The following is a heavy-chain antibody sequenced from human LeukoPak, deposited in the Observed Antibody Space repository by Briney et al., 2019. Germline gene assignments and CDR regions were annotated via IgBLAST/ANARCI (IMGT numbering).Heavy chain of an antibody. CDR1: GGSISSYY. Sequence: SETLSLTCTVSGGSISSYYWSWIRQPPGKGLEWIGYIYDSGSTNYNPSLKSRVTISVDTSKNQFSLKLSSVTAADTAVYYCASTKQYSSSWYDYWGQGTLVTVSS. V-gene: IGHV4-59*12. CDR2: IYDSGST. J-gene: IGHJ4*02. D-gene: IGHD6-13*01. CDR3: ASTKQYSSSWYDY.